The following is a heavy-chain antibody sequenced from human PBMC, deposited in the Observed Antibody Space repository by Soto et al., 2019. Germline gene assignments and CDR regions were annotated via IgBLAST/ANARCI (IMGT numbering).Heavy chain of an antibody. D-gene: IGHD1-1*01. CDR2: ITGSGSAS. V-gene: IGHV3-23*01. J-gene: IGHJ4*02. CDR3: AKGFRWNPGGPDY. CDR1: GFTFSSYA. Sequence: EVQLLESGGGLVQPGGSLRLSCAASGFTFSSYAMSWVRQAPGKGLEWVSGITGSGSASYYAASVEGRFTISRDNSKNTLYLQMNSLRAEDTAVYYCAKGFRWNPGGPDYWGQGTPVTVSS.